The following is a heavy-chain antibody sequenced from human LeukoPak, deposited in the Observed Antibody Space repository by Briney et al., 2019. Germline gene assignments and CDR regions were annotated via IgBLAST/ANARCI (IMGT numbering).Heavy chain of an antibody. J-gene: IGHJ4*02. CDR3: ARAPIGNPPAF. Sequence: PGGSLRLSCAASGFTVSSNYMSWVRQAPGKGLEWVSVIYSGGSTYYADSVKGRFTISRDNSKNTLYLQMNSLRAEDTAVYYCARAPIGNPPAFWGQGTLVTVSS. V-gene: IGHV3-66*02. CDR2: IYSGGST. CDR1: GFTVSSNY.